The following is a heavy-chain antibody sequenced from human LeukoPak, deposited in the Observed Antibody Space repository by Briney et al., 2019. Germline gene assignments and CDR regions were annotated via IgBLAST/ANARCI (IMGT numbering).Heavy chain of an antibody. D-gene: IGHD3-22*01. CDR3: ARAPDSSAPTDI. CDR1: GYTFTGYY. Sequence: ASVKVSCEASGYTFTGYYMHWVRQAPGQGLEWMGRINPNSGGTNYAQKFQGRVTMTRDTSISTAYMELSRLGSDDTAVYYCARAPDSSAPTDIWGQGTIVTVSS. J-gene: IGHJ3*02. V-gene: IGHV1-2*06. CDR2: INPNSGGT.